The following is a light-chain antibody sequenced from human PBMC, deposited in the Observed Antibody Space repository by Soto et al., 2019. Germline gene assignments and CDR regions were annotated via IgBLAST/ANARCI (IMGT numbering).Light chain of an antibody. Sequence: DVVMTQSPLSLPVTLGQPASISCRSSQSLLHSNGYNYLDWYLQKPGQSPQLLIYLGSNRASGVPDRFSGSGSGTDFTLKISRVKAEDVGVYYCMQALQTHRTFGQGTKVDTK. J-gene: IGKJ1*01. CDR1: QSLLHSNGYNY. V-gene: IGKV2-28*01. CDR3: MQALQTHRT. CDR2: LGS.